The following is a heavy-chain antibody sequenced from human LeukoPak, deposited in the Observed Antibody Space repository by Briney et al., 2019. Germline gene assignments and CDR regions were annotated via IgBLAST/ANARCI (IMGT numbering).Heavy chain of an antibody. D-gene: IGHD6-19*01. CDR3: ARVLTDSRGWYHFDY. V-gene: IGHV3-74*01. CDR2: INSDGSNT. Sequence: QPGGSLRLSCAASGFTFSSYWMHWVRQAPGKGLVWVSRINSDGSNTIYADSVKGRFTFSRDNAKNTLYLQMNSLRDEDTAVYYCARVLTDSRGWYHFDYWGQGTLVTVSS. CDR1: GFTFSSYW. J-gene: IGHJ4*02.